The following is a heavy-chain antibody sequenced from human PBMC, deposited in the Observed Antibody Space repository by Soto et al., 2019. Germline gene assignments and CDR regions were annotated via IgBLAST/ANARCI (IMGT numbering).Heavy chain of an antibody. CDR3: ARAGRYCSGGSWYGSGRFDP. Sequence: QVQLQESGPGLVKPSQTLSLTCTVSGGSISSGDYYWSWIRQPPGKGLEWIGYIYYTGRTYYIPSLTGRVTISVDTSKNQCSLRLTAVSAADTAVYYCARAGRYCSGGSWYGSGRFDPWGQGTVVIVSS. J-gene: IGHJ5*02. CDR2: IYYTGRT. V-gene: IGHV4-30-4*01. CDR1: GGSISSGDYY. D-gene: IGHD2-15*01.